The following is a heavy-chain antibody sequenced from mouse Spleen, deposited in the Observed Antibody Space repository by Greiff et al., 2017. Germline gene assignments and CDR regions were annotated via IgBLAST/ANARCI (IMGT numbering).Heavy chain of an antibody. V-gene: IGHV1-76*01. CDR1: GYTFTDYY. CDR2: IYPGSGNT. CDR3: ARGRTGAY. J-gene: IGHJ3*01. Sequence: VQLQQSGAELVRPGASVKLSCKASGYTFTDYYINWVKQRPGQGLEWIARIYPGSGNTYYNEKFKGKATLTAEKSSSTAYMQLSSLTSEDSAVYFCARGRTGAYWGQGTLVTVSA. D-gene: IGHD4-1*01.